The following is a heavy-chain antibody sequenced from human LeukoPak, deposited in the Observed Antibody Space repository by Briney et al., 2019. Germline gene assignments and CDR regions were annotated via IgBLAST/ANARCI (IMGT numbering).Heavy chain of an antibody. Sequence: PGGSLRLSCAASGITFSNYEMNWVRQAPGKGLEWVSYISSRGTTTHYADSVKGRFIISRDNAENSLYLQMNSLRVEDTALYHCVRDRGTATVRSFDIWGQGTMVTFSP. V-gene: IGHV3-48*03. CDR2: ISSRGTTT. J-gene: IGHJ3*02. D-gene: IGHD4-17*01. CDR1: GITFSNYE. CDR3: VRDRGTATVRSFDI.